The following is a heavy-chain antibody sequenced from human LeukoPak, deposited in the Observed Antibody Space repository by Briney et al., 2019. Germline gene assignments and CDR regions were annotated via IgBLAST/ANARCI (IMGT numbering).Heavy chain of an antibody. V-gene: IGHV3-7*01. D-gene: IGHD6-19*01. CDR3: ASSLAVAAWFDP. J-gene: IGHJ5*02. Sequence: GGSLRLSCASSTFTFSTYWMSWVRQAPGKGLEWVANIKQDGSDKYYVDSVKGRFTISRDNAKKSLYLQMNSLRAEDTAVYYCASSLAVAAWFDPWGQGTLVTVSS. CDR1: TFTFSTYW. CDR2: IKQDGSDK.